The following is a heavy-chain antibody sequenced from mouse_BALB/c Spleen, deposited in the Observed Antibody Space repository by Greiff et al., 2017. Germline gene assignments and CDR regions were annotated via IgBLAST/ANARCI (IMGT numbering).Heavy chain of an antibody. D-gene: IGHD2-4*01. Sequence: VQGVESGPGLVAPSQSLSITCTVSGFSLTGYGVNWVRQPPGKGLEWLGMIWGDGSTDYNSALKSRLSISKDNSKSQVFLKMNSLQTDDTARYYCARPGTYDYGYAMDYWGQGTSVTVSS. CDR2: IWGDGST. J-gene: IGHJ4*01. CDR3: ARPGTYDYGYAMDY. V-gene: IGHV2-6-7*01. CDR1: GFSLTGYG.